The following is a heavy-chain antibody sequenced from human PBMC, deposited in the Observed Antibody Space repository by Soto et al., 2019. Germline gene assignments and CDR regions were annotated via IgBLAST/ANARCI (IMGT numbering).Heavy chain of an antibody. J-gene: IGHJ4*02. Sequence: QVQLVQSGAEEKKPGASVKVSCKASGYTFTSYAMHWVRQAPGQGLEWMGWINAGNGNTKFSQKFQGRVTITRDTYASTGDMELGSLSSEVTAVYYCARAPGAAIDYWGKGTLVTVSS. CDR3: ARAPGAAIDY. CDR2: INAGNGNT. V-gene: IGHV1-3*05. CDR1: GYTFTSYA.